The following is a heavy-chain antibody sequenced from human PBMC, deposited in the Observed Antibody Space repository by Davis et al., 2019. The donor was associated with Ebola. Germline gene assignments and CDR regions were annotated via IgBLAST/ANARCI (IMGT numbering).Heavy chain of an antibody. CDR1: GFTFSSYA. J-gene: IGHJ3*02. V-gene: IGHV3-23*01. Sequence: PGGSLRLSCAASGFTFSSYAMSWVRQAPGKGLEWVSAISGSGGSTYYADSVKGRFTISRDNSKNTLYLQRNSLRAEDTAVYYCARDRAGYWAFDIWGQGTMVTVSS. CDR3: ARDRAGYWAFDI. D-gene: IGHD3-22*01. CDR2: ISGSGGST.